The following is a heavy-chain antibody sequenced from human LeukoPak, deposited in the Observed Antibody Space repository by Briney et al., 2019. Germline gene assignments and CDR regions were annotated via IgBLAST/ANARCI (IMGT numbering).Heavy chain of an antibody. CDR1: GGSISSYY. Sequence: SETLSLTCTVSGGSISSYYWSWIRQPPGKGLEWIAYIYTSGSTNYNPSLTSRVTISVDTSNNQFSLKLSSVTAADTAVYYCVRASYYDPPRAYYYYMDVWGKGTTVTVSS. CDR2: IYTSGST. D-gene: IGHD3-3*01. V-gene: IGHV4-4*09. J-gene: IGHJ6*03. CDR3: VRASYYDPPRAYYYYMDV.